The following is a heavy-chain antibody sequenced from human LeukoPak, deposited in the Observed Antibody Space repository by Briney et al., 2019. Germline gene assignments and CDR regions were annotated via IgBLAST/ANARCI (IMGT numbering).Heavy chain of an antibody. V-gene: IGHV3-53*01. J-gene: IGHJ4*02. D-gene: IGHD5-24*01. CDR2: IYFGGTT. CDR1: GFTVSSNY. CDR3: ARVGDGYSVNYFDY. Sequence: AGGSLRLSCAASGFTVSSNYMTWVRQAPGQGLEWVSVIYFGGTTYYADSVKGRFTISRDNAKNSLYLQMNSLRDEDTAMFYCARVGDGYSVNYFDYWGQGTLVTVSS.